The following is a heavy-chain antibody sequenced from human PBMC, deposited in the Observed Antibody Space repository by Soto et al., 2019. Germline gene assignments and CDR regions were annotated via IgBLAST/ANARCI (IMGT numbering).Heavy chain of an antibody. V-gene: IGHV4-59*08. CDR2: IYYSGTT. CDR3: AGMWISWSSDY. D-gene: IGHD5-12*01. J-gene: IGHJ4*02. CDR1: GASISTYY. Sequence: QVQLQESGPGLVKPSETLSLICTVSGASISTYYWSWIRQPPGKGLEWIAYIYYSGTTHYNPSLQSRVTGSVDTPENQFSLNLSSVTASDTAVSYFAGMWISWSSDYWGQGTLVTVSS.